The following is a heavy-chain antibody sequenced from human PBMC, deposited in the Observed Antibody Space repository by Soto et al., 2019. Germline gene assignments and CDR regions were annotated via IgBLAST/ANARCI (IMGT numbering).Heavy chain of an antibody. CDR2: IYSGGDT. V-gene: IGHV3-66*01. J-gene: IGHJ4*02. CDR3: ARNIPVTTLGY. Sequence: EVQLVESGGGLVQPGGSLRLSCAASGFSVSNNYMSWVRQAPGKGLECVSVIYSGGDTYYVDSVKGRFSISRDSSKNTLYLQMNSLRAEDSAVYYCARNIPVTTLGYWGQGTVVTVAS. CDR1: GFSVSNNY. D-gene: IGHD4-17*01.